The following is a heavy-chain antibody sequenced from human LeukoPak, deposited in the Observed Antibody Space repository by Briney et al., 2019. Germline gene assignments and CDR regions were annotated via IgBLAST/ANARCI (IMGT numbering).Heavy chain of an antibody. Sequence: ASVKVSCKASGGTFSSYAISWVRQAPGQGLEWMGWINPDSGGTKYAQKFQGRVTMTRDTSISTAYMELSRLRSDDTAVYYCARGSFLRTNWFDPWGQGTLVTVSS. D-gene: IGHD2/OR15-2a*01. CDR1: GGTFSSYA. CDR2: INPDSGGT. V-gene: IGHV1-2*02. CDR3: ARGSFLRTNWFDP. J-gene: IGHJ5*02.